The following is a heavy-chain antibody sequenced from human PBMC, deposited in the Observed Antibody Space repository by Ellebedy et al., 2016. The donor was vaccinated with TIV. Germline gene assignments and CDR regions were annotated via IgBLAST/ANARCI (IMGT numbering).Heavy chain of an antibody. Sequence: MPSETLSLTCTVSGGSISNSDYYWNWIRQPPGKGLEWIGSIYYSVSAYYNPSLKSPVTVSVDTSKNQFSLNLSSVTAADTAVYYCARDPALPRGRFDTWGQGTLVTVSS. CDR3: ARDPALPRGRFDT. CDR1: GGSISNSDYY. V-gene: IGHV4-39*07. CDR2: IYYSVSA. J-gene: IGHJ5*02.